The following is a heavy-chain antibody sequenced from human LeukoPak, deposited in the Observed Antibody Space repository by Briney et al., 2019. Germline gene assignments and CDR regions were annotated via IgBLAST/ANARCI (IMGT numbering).Heavy chain of an antibody. J-gene: IGHJ4*02. V-gene: IGHV4-59*01. CDR3: ARGGRQPVDY. CDR2: IYYSGST. CDR1: GGSFSGYY. Sequence: SETLSLTCAVYGGSFSGYYWSWIRQPPGKGLEWIGYIYYSGSTNYNPSLKSRVTISVDTSKNQFSLKLSSVTAADTAVYYCARGGRQPVDYWGQGTLVTVSS.